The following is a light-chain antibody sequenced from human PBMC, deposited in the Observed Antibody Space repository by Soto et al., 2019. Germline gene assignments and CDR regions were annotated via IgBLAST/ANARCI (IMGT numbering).Light chain of an antibody. J-gene: IGLJ3*02. CDR1: SSDIGAYDY. V-gene: IGLV2-14*01. CDR3: CADTGTSSPLL. CDR2: DVS. Sequence: QSALTQPASVSGSPGHSITISCTGTSSDIGAYDYVSWYQQHPGKAPKLLINDVSRRPSGVSSRFSGSKSGNTASLSISGLQGEDEADYYCCADTGTSSPLLFGGGTRLTVL.